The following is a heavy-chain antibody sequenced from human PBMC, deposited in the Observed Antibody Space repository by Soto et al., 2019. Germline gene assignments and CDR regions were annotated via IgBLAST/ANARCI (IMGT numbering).Heavy chain of an antibody. V-gene: IGHV4-30-2*01. Sequence: SFTLSLPCAVSVASIRNGDYSGRLIRQPPGSALEWIGYIYSSGRSDYNPSLKSRVTISIYRSKNQFSLRLTSVTAADAAVYYCARGREGPFFDFWGQGALVTVSS. J-gene: IGHJ5*01. CDR3: ARGREGPFFDF. CDR1: VASIRNGDYS. CDR2: IYSSGRS.